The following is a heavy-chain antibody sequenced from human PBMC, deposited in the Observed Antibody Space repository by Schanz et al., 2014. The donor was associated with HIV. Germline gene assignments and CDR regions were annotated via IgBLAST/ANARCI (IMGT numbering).Heavy chain of an antibody. J-gene: IGHJ6*02. V-gene: IGHV1-18*01. D-gene: IGHD3-16*01. Sequence: QVQLVQSGAEVKKPGASVKVSCKASGHTSTNYGITWVRQAPGQGLEWMAWISANNGNTYYAQKVQGRVSMATDTSTNTAYMELRSLRSDDTAVYYCARITGEHYYAMDVWGQGTTVTVT. CDR2: ISANNGNT. CDR3: ARITGEHYYAMDV. CDR1: GHTSTNYG.